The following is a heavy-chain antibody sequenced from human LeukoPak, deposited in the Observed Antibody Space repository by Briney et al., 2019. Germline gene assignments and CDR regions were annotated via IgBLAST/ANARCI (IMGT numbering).Heavy chain of an antibody. CDR2: INPSGGST. CDR1: GYTFTSYA. D-gene: IGHD4-17*01. Sequence: GASVKVSCKASGYTFTSYAMHWVRQAPGQGLEWMGIINPSGGSTSCAQKFQGRVTMTRDTSTSTVYMELSSLRSEDTAVYYCASSPLYGDYVYSHWFDPWGQGTLVTVSS. J-gene: IGHJ5*02. CDR3: ASSPLYGDYVYSHWFDP. V-gene: IGHV1-46*01.